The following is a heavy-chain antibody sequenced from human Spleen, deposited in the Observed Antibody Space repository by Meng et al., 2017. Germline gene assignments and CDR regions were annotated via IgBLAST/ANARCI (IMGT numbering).Heavy chain of an antibody. CDR3: ARQRLTGNWFDP. J-gene: IGHJ5*02. Sequence: QVQLVQSGAEVKKPGASVKVSCKASGYTFTSFDINWVRQAPGQGLEWMGWMNPNYGNTDYAQKFQGRVTMTRNTSISTAYMELSSLRSEDTAVYYCARQRLTGNWFDPWGQGTLVTVSS. V-gene: IGHV1-8*01. CDR1: GYTFTSFD. CDR2: MNPNYGNT. D-gene: IGHD1-14*01.